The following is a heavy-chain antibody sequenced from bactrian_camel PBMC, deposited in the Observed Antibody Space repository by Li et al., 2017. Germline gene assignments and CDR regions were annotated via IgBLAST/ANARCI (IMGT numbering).Heavy chain of an antibody. CDR2: IETGDGTT. J-gene: IGHJ4*01. Sequence: HVQLVESGGGSVQPGGSLKLSCVVTGYIFKVNLLGWFRQAPGKEREAVAAIETGDGTTYYNDSVKGRFIISRDNAKNTLYLQMDSLKPEDTARYICAADDHPFFACYANTIAYAHTYWGQGTQVTVS. D-gene: IGHD4*01. CDR3: AADDHPFFACYANTIAYAHTY. V-gene: IGHV3S54*01. CDR1: GYIFKVNL.